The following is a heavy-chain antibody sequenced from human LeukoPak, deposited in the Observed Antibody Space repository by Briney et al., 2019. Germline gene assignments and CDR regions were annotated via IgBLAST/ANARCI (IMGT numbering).Heavy chain of an antibody. CDR1: GGTFSSYA. Sequence: ASVKVSCKASGGTFSSYAISWVRQAPGQGPEWMGVISPSGGSTTYAQKFQGRVTLTRDMSTSTDYLELSSLRSEDTAVYYCARSLWVAAAFDAFDIWGQGTMVTVSS. CDR3: ARSLWVAAAFDAFDI. V-gene: IGHV1-46*01. D-gene: IGHD6-13*01. J-gene: IGHJ3*02. CDR2: ISPSGGST.